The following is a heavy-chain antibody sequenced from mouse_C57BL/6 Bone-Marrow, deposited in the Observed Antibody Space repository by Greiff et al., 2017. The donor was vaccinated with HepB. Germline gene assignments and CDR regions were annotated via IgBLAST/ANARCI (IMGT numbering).Heavy chain of an antibody. V-gene: IGHV5-4*03. D-gene: IGHD2-4*01. CDR1: GFTFSSYA. Sequence: EVKVVESGGGLVKPGGSLKLSCAASGFTFSSYAMSWVRQTPEKRLEWVATISDGGSYTYYPDNVKGRFTISRDNAKTNLYLQMSHLKSEDTAMYYCARMGYDYDGPYAMDYWGQGTSVTVSS. CDR3: ARMGYDYDGPYAMDY. J-gene: IGHJ4*01. CDR2: ISDGGSYT.